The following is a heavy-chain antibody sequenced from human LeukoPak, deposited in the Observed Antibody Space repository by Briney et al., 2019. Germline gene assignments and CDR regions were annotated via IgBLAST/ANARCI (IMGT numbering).Heavy chain of an antibody. CDR3: ARQISDCYYYYIDV. CDR1: GGSISSSNYY. CDR2: IYYSGTT. D-gene: IGHD3-10*01. J-gene: IGHJ6*03. Sequence: SETLSLTCSVSGGSISSSNYYWGWIRQPPGKGLEWIGTIYYSGTTYYNPSLESRVTISEDMSKNQFSLTLRSVTAADTAVYYCARQISDCYYYYIDVWGKGTTVTVSS. V-gene: IGHV4-39*01.